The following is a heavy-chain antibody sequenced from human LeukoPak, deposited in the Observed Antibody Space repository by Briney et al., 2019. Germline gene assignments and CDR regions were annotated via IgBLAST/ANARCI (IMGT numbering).Heavy chain of an antibody. CDR1: GFTFSNAW. CDR3: TTDSWPFTAMVEY. V-gene: IGHV3-15*01. CDR2: IKSKTDGGTT. D-gene: IGHD5-18*01. Sequence: GGSLRLSCAASGFTFSNAWMSWVRQAPGKGLEWVGRIKSKTDGGTTDYAAPVKGRFTISRDDSKNTLYLQMNSLKTEDTAVYYCTTDSWPFTAMVEYWGQGTLVTVSS. J-gene: IGHJ4*02.